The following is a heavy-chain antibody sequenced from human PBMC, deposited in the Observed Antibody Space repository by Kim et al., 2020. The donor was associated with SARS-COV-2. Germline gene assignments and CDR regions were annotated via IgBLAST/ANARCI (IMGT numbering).Heavy chain of an antibody. J-gene: IGHJ4*02. V-gene: IGHV3-11*04. CDR3: TRDGLYCSSTSCYVAF. Sequence: SVKGRFTISRDNAKKSLYLQVNSPRAEDTAVYYCTRDGLYCSSTSCYVAFWGQGTLVTVSS. D-gene: IGHD2-2*01.